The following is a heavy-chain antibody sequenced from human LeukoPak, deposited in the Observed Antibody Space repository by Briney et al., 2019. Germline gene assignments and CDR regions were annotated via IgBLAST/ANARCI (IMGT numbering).Heavy chain of an antibody. J-gene: IGHJ4*02. CDR2: IYYTGST. V-gene: IGHV4-59*01. CDR3: ARVSNYYDSSGYYYPYYFDY. D-gene: IGHD3-22*01. CDR1: GGSISSYY. Sequence: KSSETLSLTCTVSGGSISSYYWSWIRQPPGKGLEWIGYIYYTGSTNYNPSLKSRVTISVDTSKNQFSLKLSSVTAADTAVYYCARVSNYYDSSGYYYPYYFDYWGQGTLVIVSS.